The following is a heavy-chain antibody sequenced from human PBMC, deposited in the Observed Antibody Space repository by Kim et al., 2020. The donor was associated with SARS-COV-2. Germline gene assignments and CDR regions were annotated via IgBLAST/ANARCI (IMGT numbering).Heavy chain of an antibody. Sequence: WIRQPPGKGLEWVAGINWNGGKTGYAHSVRGRFTMSRDNARNALYLQMESLRVDDTALYYCARDKYREIEATGNFQECWGQGTQVNVSS. CDR2: INWNGGKT. V-gene: IGHV3-20*03. D-gene: IGHD6-13*01. CDR3: ARDKYREIEATGNFQEC. J-gene: IGHJ4*02.